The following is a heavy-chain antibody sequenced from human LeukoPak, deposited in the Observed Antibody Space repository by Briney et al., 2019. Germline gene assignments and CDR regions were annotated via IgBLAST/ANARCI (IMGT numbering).Heavy chain of an antibody. J-gene: IGHJ4*02. Sequence: GASVKVSCKVSGYTLTELSMHWVRQAPGQGLEWMGRIIPIFGTANYAQKFQGRVTITTDESTSTAYMELSSLRPEDTAVYYCARDRGSGWLPYYFDYWGQGTLVTVSS. D-gene: IGHD6-19*01. CDR2: IIPIFGTA. CDR3: ARDRGSGWLPYYFDY. CDR1: GYTLTELS. V-gene: IGHV1-69*05.